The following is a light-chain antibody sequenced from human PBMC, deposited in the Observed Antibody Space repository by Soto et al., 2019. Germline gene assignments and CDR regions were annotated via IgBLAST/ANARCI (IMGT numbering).Light chain of an antibody. CDR3: QHDSYSRYFS. Sequence: EIVLTQSPGTLSLSPGERATLSCRASESVSHNYLAWYQQKPGQAPRLLIYGVSYRATGITERFSGSGSGTDFTLAISRLEPEDVAVYYGQHDSYSRYFSCGPGTKVDIK. J-gene: IGKJ3*01. V-gene: IGKV3-20*01. CDR2: GVS. CDR1: ESVSHNY.